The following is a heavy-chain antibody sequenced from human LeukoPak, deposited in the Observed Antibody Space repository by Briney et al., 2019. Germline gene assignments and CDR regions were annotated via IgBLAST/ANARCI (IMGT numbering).Heavy chain of an antibody. Sequence: KASETLSLTCAVYGGSFSSYYWSGIRQPPGKGREGIGEINHRGSTNYNPSLKRRVTISVETSKTQFSLKLSSVTAADTAMYYCERGVYPVSYSSSSGWFDPWGQGTLVTVSS. V-gene: IGHV4-34*01. CDR2: INHRGST. D-gene: IGHD6-6*01. CDR3: ERGVYPVSYSSSSGWFDP. CDR1: GGSFSSYY. J-gene: IGHJ5*02.